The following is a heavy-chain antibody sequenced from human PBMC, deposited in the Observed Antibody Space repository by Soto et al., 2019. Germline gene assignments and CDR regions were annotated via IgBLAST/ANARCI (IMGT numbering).Heavy chain of an antibody. J-gene: IGHJ4*02. CDR1: GYTFSDYY. CDR2: INPNSGGT. D-gene: IGHD1-1*01. Sequence: ASVKVSCKASGYTFSDYYIHWVRQAPGQGLEWMGWINPNSGGTKYAPKFQGGVTMTRDTSTTTAYMELSRLRSGDTAVYYCAREPATAKPEGVDFWGQGTLVTVSS. CDR3: AREPATAKPEGVDF. V-gene: IGHV1-2*02.